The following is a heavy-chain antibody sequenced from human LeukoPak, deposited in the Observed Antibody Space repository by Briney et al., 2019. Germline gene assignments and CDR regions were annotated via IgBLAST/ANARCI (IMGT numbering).Heavy chain of an antibody. Sequence: TGGSLRLSCAASGFTFTTFGIHWVRQAPGKGLEWVAAISPDGKIEYYTDSVKGRFTVSRDNSKNMIYLQMNSLRGEDSAVYFCAKINNDDDYWGQGALVTVSS. D-gene: IGHD1/OR15-1a*01. V-gene: IGHV3-30*18. J-gene: IGHJ4*02. CDR2: ISPDGKIE. CDR3: AKINNDDDY. CDR1: GFTFTTFG.